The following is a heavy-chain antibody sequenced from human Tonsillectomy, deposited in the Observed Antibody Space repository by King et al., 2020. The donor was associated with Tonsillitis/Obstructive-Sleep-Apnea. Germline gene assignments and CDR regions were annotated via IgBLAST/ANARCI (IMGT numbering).Heavy chain of an antibody. J-gene: IGHJ4*02. Sequence: VQLVESGGGLVKPGGSLRLSCAASGFTFSTYTMNWVRQAPGKGLEWVSSISSSTSYIYYADSLKGRFTISRDNAKNSLYLQMNSLRAEDTAAYYCARIPSDLYCGGDCFSGPFDYWGQGTLVTVSS. D-gene: IGHD2-21*01. CDR3: ARIPSDLYCGGDCFSGPFDY. CDR1: GFTFSTYT. V-gene: IGHV3-21*01. CDR2: ISSSTSYI.